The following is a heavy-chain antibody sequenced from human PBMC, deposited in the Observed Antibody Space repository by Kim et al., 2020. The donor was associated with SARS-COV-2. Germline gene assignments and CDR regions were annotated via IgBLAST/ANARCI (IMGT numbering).Heavy chain of an antibody. D-gene: IGHD6-25*01. Sequence: GGSLRLSCAASGFTVSSYVMRWVRQAPGKGLEWVSTISESGAGTYYADSVKGRFTLSRENSENTLYLEMNSLRADDTAIYYCARRLVPSGMDVWGQGTTV. CDR1: GFTVSSYV. J-gene: IGHJ6*02. CDR3: ARRLVPSGMDV. V-gene: IGHV3-23*01. CDR2: ISESGAGT.